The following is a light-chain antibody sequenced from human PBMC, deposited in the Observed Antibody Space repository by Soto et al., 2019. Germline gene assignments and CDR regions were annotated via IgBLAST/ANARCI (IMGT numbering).Light chain of an antibody. CDR2: GAS. J-gene: IGKJ2*01. CDR3: QQYNDWPYT. Sequence: EIVMTQSPATLSVSPGERATLSCRAAQSVGSNLAWYQQTPGQAPRLLIYGASTRATGIPVRFSGSGSGTEFTLTISSLQSEDFVVYYCQQYNDWPYTFGQGTKLEIK. V-gene: IGKV3-15*01. CDR1: QSVGSN.